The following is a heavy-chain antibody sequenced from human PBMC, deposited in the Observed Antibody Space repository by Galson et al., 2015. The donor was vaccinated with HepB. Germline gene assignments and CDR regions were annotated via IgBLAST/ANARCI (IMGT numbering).Heavy chain of an antibody. Sequence: SVKVSCKASGYTFTSYGISWVRQAPGQGLEWMGWISAYNGNTNYAQKLQGRVTMTTDTSTSTAYMELRSLRSDDTAVYYCARVDRFAVAGGYYYGMDVWGQGTTVTVSS. D-gene: IGHD6-19*01. V-gene: IGHV1-18*01. CDR2: ISAYNGNT. CDR3: ARVDRFAVAGGYYYGMDV. J-gene: IGHJ6*02. CDR1: GYTFTSYG.